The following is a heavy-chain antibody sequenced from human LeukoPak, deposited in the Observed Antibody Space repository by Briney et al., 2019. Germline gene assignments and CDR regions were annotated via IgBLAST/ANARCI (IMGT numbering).Heavy chain of an antibody. CDR3: ARDSSSEGGMDA. Sequence: GGSLRLSCAASGFTFSSYAMHWVRQAPGKGLEWVAVISYDGSNKYYADSVKGRFTISRDNSKYTLYLQMNSLRAEDTAVYYCARDSSSEGGMDAWGQGTTVTVSS. V-gene: IGHV3-30-3*01. CDR2: ISYDGSNK. J-gene: IGHJ6*02. CDR1: GFTFSSYA. D-gene: IGHD6-13*01.